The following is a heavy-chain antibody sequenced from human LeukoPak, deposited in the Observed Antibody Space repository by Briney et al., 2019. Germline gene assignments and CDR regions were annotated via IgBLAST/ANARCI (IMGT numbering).Heavy chain of an antibody. CDR2: IRYDRSNY. J-gene: IGHJ6*03. V-gene: IGHV3-30*02. D-gene: IGHD2-15*01. CDR3: ARGGYCSGGSCRPTYYYYMDV. CDR1: GFTFSSYG. Sequence: GGSLRLSCAASGFTFSSYGMHWVRQAPGKGLEWVAFIRYDRSNYYYADSVKGRFTISRDNSKNTLYLQMNSLRDEDTAVYYCARGGYCSGGSCRPTYYYYMDVWGKGTTVTVSS.